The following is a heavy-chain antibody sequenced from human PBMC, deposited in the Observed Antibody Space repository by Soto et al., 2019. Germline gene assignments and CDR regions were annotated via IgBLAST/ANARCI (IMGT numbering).Heavy chain of an antibody. CDR1: GYSFTSYW. CDR3: ASRYYYDSSGYAFDI. Sequence: GESLKISCKGSGYSFTSYWIGWVRQMPGKGLEWMGIIYPGDSDTRYSPSFQGQVTISADRSISTAYLQWSSLKASDTAMYYCASRYYYDSSGYAFDIWGQGTMVTVSS. J-gene: IGHJ3*02. CDR2: IYPGDSDT. V-gene: IGHV5-51*01. D-gene: IGHD3-22*01.